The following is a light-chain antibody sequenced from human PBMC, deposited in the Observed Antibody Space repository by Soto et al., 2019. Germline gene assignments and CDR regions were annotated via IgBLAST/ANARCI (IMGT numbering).Light chain of an antibody. Sequence: ENVLTQPPRPLSLSSGERATLSCRAIQTVTNSHLAWYQHKPGQSPRLLIDDAVTRATGIPDRFTGSGFGTDFTLTISSLEPEDFAVYYCQQRSKWPPWTFGQGTKVDI. CDR2: DAV. CDR1: QTVTNSH. V-gene: IGKV3D-20*02. CDR3: QQRSKWPPWT. J-gene: IGKJ1*01.